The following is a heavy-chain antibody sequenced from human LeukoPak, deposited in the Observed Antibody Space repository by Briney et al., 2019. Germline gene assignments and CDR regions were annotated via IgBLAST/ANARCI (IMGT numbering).Heavy chain of an antibody. V-gene: IGHV3-7*03. D-gene: IGHD5-12*01. J-gene: IGHJ4*02. CDR1: GFTFSSYW. CDR3: ARDGLRKNYFDY. Sequence: GGSLRLSCAASGFTFSSYWMSWVHQAPGKGLEWAANIKQDGSEKYYVDSVKGRFTISRDNAKNSLYLQMNSLRAEDTAVYYCARDGLRKNYFDYWGQGTLVTVSS. CDR2: IKQDGSEK.